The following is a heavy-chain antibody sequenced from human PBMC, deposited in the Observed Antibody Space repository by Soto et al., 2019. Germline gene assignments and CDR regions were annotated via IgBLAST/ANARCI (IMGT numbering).Heavy chain of an antibody. V-gene: IGHV3-30*18. J-gene: IGHJ6*02. Sequence: QVQLVESGGGVVQPGRSLRLSCAASGFTFSSYGMHWVRQATGKGLEWVAVISYDGSNKYYADSVKGRFTISRDNSKNTLYLQMNSLRAEDTAVYYCAKDQRRSTVPTLYYYGMDVWGQGTTVTVSS. CDR1: GFTFSSYG. D-gene: IGHD4-17*01. CDR2: ISYDGSNK. CDR3: AKDQRRSTVPTLYYYGMDV.